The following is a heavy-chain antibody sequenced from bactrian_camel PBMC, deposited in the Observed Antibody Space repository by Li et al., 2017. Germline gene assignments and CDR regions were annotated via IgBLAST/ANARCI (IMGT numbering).Heavy chain of an antibody. CDR1: GFPFSKYD. CDR3: VADRGGGLVVNSACRTPFDEYNY. Sequence: VQLVESGGGSVRPGGSLRLSCAGSGFPFSKYDLNWIRQAPGNECELVSTISSDGTTHYGDSAKGRFTISQDNTKNTVYLQMNSLKPEDTAMYYCVADRGGGLVVNSACRTPFDEYNYWGQGTQVTVS. CDR2: ISSDGTT. D-gene: IGHD1*01. V-gene: IGHV3S40*01. J-gene: IGHJ4*01.